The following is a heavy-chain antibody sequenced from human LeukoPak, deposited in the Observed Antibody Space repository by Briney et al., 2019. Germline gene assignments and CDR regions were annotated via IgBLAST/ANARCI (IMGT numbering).Heavy chain of an antibody. J-gene: IGHJ6*03. CDR1: GFTFSSYA. D-gene: IGHD3-22*01. V-gene: IGHV3-23*01. Sequence: GGSLRLSCEASGFTFSSYAMSWVRQAPGKGLEWVSAISGSGGSTYYADSVKGRFTISRDNSKNTLYLQMNSLRAEDTAVYYCAKAAGLYYYYYYMDVWGKGTTVTVSS. CDR2: ISGSGGST. CDR3: AKAAGLYYYYYYMDV.